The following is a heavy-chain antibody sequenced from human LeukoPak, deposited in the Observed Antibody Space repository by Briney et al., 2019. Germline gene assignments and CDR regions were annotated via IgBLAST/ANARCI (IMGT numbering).Heavy chain of an antibody. D-gene: IGHD6-13*01. V-gene: IGHV4-61*01. Sequence: PSETLSLTCTVSGGSVSSGIYFWSWIRQPPGKGLEWIGFIYYNGNTNSSPSLKSRVTISVDTSKSQFSLKLTSVTAADTAVYYCVRGYRSSWYQVDYWGQGTLVTVSS. CDR3: VRGYRSSWYQVDY. CDR1: GGSVSSGIYF. J-gene: IGHJ4*02. CDR2: IYYNGNT.